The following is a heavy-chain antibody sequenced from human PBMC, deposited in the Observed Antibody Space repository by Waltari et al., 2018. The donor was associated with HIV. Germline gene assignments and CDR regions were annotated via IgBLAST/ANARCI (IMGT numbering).Heavy chain of an antibody. CDR2: INSDGSIT. J-gene: IGHJ1*01. CDR1: AFTFSSYW. D-gene: IGHD5-18*01. Sequence: EVQLVESGGGLVQPGGSLRLSCAASAFTFSSYWMHWVRQAPGKGLVWVSRINSDGSITSHADSVKGRFTISRDNARNTLYLQMNSLGAEDTAMYYCAKGGTSGYTFGFGRWGQGTLVTVSS. V-gene: IGHV3-74*01. CDR3: AKGGTSGYTFGFGR.